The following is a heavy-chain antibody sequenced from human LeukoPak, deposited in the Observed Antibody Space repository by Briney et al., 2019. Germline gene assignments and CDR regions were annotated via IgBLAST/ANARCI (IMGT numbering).Heavy chain of an antibody. D-gene: IGHD1-1*01. CDR2: ISYDGSNK. CDR1: GFTFSSYG. J-gene: IGHJ4*02. Sequence: TGGSLRLACAASGFTFSSYGMHWVRQAPGKGLEWVAVISYDGSNKYYADSVKGRFTISRDNSKNTLYLQMSSLRAEDTAVYYCVKITSVTGGDYWGQGTRLTVSS. V-gene: IGHV3-30*18. CDR3: VKITSVTGGDY.